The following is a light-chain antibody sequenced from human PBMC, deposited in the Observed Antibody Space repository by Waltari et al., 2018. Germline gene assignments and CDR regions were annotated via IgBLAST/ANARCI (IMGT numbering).Light chain of an antibody. J-gene: IGLJ1*01. Sequence: QSVLTQPPSASGTPGQTVTTSCSGTNSNIGRNSVSRYQQLPGTAPKLLTYRNNQRPSGVPDRFSGSRSGTSASLAISGLRSEDEADYYCAAWDDSLSVSYVFGSGTKVTV. CDR1: NSNIGRNS. CDR2: RNN. CDR3: AAWDDSLSVSYV. V-gene: IGLV1-47*01.